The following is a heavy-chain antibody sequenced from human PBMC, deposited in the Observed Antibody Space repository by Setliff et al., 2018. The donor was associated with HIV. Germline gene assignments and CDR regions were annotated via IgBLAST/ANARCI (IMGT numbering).Heavy chain of an antibody. CDR3: ARGTYYYETSGYHYDKTWAGTCFDY. V-gene: IGHV4-38-2*01. Sequence: SETLSLTCDFSGSSITTTYFWAWIRLPPGKGLEWVGSHYHDGTSFYNPSLKSRVTVSLDTSKNQFSLKLTSVTAADTAVYYCARGTYYYETSGYHYDKTWAGTCFDYWGQGTLVTVSS. D-gene: IGHD3-22*01. CDR1: GSSITTTYF. J-gene: IGHJ4*02. CDR2: HYHDGTS.